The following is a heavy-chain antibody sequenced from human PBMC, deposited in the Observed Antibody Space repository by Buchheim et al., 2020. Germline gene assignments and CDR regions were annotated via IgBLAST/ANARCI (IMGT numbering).Heavy chain of an antibody. D-gene: IGHD1-14*01. J-gene: IGHJ4*02. Sequence: EVQLLESGGGLVQPGGSLRLSCAASGFTFSSFGMSWVRQAPGKGLEWVSAISPNGDTTYYADSVKGHFTISRDNSKNKLFLQMNSYSAENTAVYYCAERDNGYYFDYWGQGTL. CDR1: GFTFSSFG. CDR3: AERDNGYYFDY. V-gene: IGHV3-23*01. CDR2: ISPNGDTT.